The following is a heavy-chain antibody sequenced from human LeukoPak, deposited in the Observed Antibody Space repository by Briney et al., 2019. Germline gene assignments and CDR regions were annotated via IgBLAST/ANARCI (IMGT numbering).Heavy chain of an antibody. J-gene: IGHJ4*02. CDR2: VKSKTDGGTT. Sequence: GGSLRLSCTASGFTFSNAWMSWVRQAPGKGLEWVGRVKSKTDGGTTDYAAPVKGRFTISRDDSKYTLFLQMNSLKTEDTAVYYCAVTGTTIDYWGQGTLVTVSS. CDR1: GFTFSNAW. CDR3: AVTGTTIDY. V-gene: IGHV3-15*01. D-gene: IGHD1-1*01.